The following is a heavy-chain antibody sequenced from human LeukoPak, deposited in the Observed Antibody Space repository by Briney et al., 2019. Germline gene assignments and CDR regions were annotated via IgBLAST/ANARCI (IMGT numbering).Heavy chain of an antibody. D-gene: IGHD1-1*01. V-gene: IGHV3-7*01. Sequence: GGSLRLSCAASEFMFSDYWMSWVRQAPGKGPEWVASVNKDGSEEYYADSVKGRFTVSRDNAKNSLFLQMNNLRVEDTAIYYCATYDNWVAGDVWGQGTTVSVSS. CDR3: ATYDNWVAGDV. J-gene: IGHJ6*02. CDR2: VNKDGSEE. CDR1: EFMFSDYW.